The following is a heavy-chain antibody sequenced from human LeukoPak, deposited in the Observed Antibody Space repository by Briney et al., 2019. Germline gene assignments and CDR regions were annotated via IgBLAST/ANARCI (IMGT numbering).Heavy chain of an antibody. J-gene: IGHJ6*03. CDR1: GFTSSSYA. Sequence: PGGSLRLSCAASGFTSSSYAMSWVRQAPGKGLEWVSAISGSGGSTYYADSVKGRFTISRDNSKNTLYLQMNSLRAEDTAVYYCAKSPVAWYYYYFYMDVWGKGTTVTVSS. CDR3: AKSPVAWYYYYFYMDV. CDR2: ISGSGGST. V-gene: IGHV3-23*01.